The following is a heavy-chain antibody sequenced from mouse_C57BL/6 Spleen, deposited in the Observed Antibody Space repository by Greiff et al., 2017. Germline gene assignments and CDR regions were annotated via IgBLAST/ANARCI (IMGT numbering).Heavy chain of an antibody. J-gene: IGHJ4*01. Sequence: QVQLQQPGAELVMPGASVKLSCKASGYTFTSYWMHWVKQRPGQGLEWIGEIDPSDSYTNYNQKFKGKSTLTVDKSSSTAYMQLSSLTSEDSAVYYCSRLGYSNYGAMDYWGQGTSGTVSS. V-gene: IGHV1-69*01. CDR3: SRLGYSNYGAMDY. CDR2: IDPSDSYT. D-gene: IGHD2-5*01. CDR1: GYTFTSYW.